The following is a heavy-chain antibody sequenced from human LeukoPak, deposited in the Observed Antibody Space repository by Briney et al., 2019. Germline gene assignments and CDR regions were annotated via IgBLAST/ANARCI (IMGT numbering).Heavy chain of an antibody. V-gene: IGHV3-74*01. D-gene: IGHD5-18*01. Sequence: PGGSLRLSCAASGFTLSLYWMHWVRQAPGKGLVWVSRINSDGSSTSYADSVKGRFTISRDNAKNTLYLQMNSLRAEDTAVYYCARGGGYSYGYLDYWGQGTLVTVSS. CDR1: GFTLSLYW. CDR2: INSDGSST. J-gene: IGHJ4*02. CDR3: ARGGGYSYGYLDY.